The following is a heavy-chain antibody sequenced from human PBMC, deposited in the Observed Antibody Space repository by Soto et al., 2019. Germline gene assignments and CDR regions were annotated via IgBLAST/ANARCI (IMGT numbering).Heavy chain of an antibody. CDR2: INWDDTA. CDR1: GFSLTTSGVG. D-gene: IGHD3-10*01. J-gene: IGHJ3*01. Sequence: QITLRESGPTQVQPTQTLTLTCTFSGFSLTTSGVGVAWIRQPPGKALEWLALINWDDTARYRSSLRSRLTITKDTSKNQWVLTMTNVDPGDTDPYYCAQRLWFGDGAIDVWGQGTLVTVSS. CDR3: AQRLWFGDGAIDV. V-gene: IGHV2-5*02.